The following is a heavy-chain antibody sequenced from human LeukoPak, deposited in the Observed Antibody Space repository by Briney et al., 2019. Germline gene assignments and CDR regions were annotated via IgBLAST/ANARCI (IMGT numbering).Heavy chain of an antibody. CDR2: ISASNGDT. Sequence: ASVKVSCKASGYTFTNYGITWVRQAPGQGLEWMGWISASNGDTHYSEKFQDRITVTTDTSTSTAYMELRSLVSDDTAVYYCAREKRREAGYSSSWYEAYYYYGMDVWGQGTTVTVSS. CDR1: GYTFTNYG. D-gene: IGHD6-13*01. J-gene: IGHJ6*02. V-gene: IGHV1-18*01. CDR3: AREKRREAGYSSSWYEAYYYYGMDV.